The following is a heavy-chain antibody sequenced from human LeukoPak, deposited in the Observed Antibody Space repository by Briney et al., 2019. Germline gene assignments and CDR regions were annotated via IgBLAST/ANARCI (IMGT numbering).Heavy chain of an antibody. D-gene: IGHD3-22*01. Sequence: SETLSLTCAVYGGSFSGYYWSWIRQPPGKGLEWIGEINHSGSTNYNPSLKSRVTISVDTSKNQFSLKLSSVTAADTAVYYCAIGASSGYYYGDYWGQGTLVTVSS. CDR2: INHSGST. J-gene: IGHJ4*02. V-gene: IGHV4-34*01. CDR1: GGSFSGYY. CDR3: AIGASSGYYYGDY.